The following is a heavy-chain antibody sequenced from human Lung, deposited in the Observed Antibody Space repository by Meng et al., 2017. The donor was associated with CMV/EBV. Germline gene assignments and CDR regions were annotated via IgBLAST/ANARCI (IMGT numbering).Heavy chain of an antibody. Sequence: ASVXVSXKASGYTFTGYYMHWVRQAPGQGLEWMGWINPNSGGTNYAQKFQGRVTMTRDTSISTAYMEPSRLRSDDTAVYYCARGLAVAGTSHFDYWGQGTXVTVSS. V-gene: IGHV1-2*02. CDR1: GYTFTGYY. CDR2: INPNSGGT. D-gene: IGHD6-19*01. J-gene: IGHJ4*02. CDR3: ARGLAVAGTSHFDY.